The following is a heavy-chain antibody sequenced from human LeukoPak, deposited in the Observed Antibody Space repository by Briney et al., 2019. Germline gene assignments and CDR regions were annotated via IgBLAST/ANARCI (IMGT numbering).Heavy chain of an antibody. D-gene: IGHD6-19*01. J-gene: IGHJ5*02. CDR3: ARDHISVAGPFDP. CDR1: GFTFSSYS. Sequence: GESLKISCAASGFTFSSYSMSWVRQAPGKGLEWISYIGSSSSSATVFYADSVRGRFTISRDYDRNLLYLQMNSLRAEDTAVYYCARDHISVAGPFDPWGQGTLVTVSS. CDR2: IGSSSSSATV. V-gene: IGHV3-48*01.